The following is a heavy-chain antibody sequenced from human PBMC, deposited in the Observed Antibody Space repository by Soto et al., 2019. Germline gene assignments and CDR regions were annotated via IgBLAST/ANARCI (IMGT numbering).Heavy chain of an antibody. J-gene: IGHJ3*01. CDR1: GYTFSSYA. CDR3: ARGAMIVVGIDAFDV. D-gene: IGHD3-22*01. CDR2: TSYDGSDK. V-gene: IGHV3-30-3*01. Sequence: QVQLVESGGGVVQPGTSLRLSCVASGYTFSSYAMHWVRRAPGKGLEWVAVTSYDGSDKSYADSVKGRFTISRDDSQNTLYLQMRSLRVEDTAVYYCARGAMIVVGIDAFDVWGQGTMVTVSS.